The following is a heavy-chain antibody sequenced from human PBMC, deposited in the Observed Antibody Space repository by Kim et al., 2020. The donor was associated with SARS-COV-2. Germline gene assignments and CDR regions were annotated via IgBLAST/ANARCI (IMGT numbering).Heavy chain of an antibody. V-gene: IGHV3-21*01. CDR3: ARDPDIVVVPAAHGPL. J-gene: IGHJ4*02. CDR1: GFTFSSYS. CDR2: ISSSSSYI. D-gene: IGHD2-2*01. Sequence: GGSLRLSCAASGFTFSSYSMNWVRQAPGKGLEWVSSISSSSSYIYYADSVKGRFTISRDNAKNSLYLQMNSLRAEDTAVYYCARDPDIVVVPAAHGPLWGQGTLVTVSS.